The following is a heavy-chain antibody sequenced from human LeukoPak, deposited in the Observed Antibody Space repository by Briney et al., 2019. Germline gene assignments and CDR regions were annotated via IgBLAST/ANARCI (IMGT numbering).Heavy chain of an antibody. CDR2: IYYSRST. CDR3: ARAGEGLLAYSFDI. Sequence: PETPCLTCTVSGGSLSSYFGSWIWQPPGKGLGWIGYIYYSRSTKSTPSLTSRVTISVDTSKNQFSLKLSSVAAADAAEYYSARAGEGLLAYSFDIWGPGTLVTVSS. D-gene: IGHD1-26*01. CDR1: GGSLSSYF. V-gene: IGHV4-59*12. J-gene: IGHJ4*02.